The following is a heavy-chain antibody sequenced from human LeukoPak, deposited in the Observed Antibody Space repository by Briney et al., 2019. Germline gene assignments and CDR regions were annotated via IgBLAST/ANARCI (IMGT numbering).Heavy chain of an antibody. V-gene: IGHV3-48*04. Sequence: GVSLRLSCAASGFTFSSYSMNWVRQAPGKGLEWVSGISWNSGRIGYADSVKGRFTISRDNAKNTLYLQMNSLRAEDTAVYYCARDYLGWFDPWGQGTLVTVSS. CDR1: GFTFSSYS. J-gene: IGHJ5*02. CDR2: ISWNSGRI. CDR3: ARDYLGWFDP.